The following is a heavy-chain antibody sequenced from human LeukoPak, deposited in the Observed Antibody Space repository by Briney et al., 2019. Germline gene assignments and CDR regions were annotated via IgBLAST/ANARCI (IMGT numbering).Heavy chain of an antibody. CDR2: IKQDGSEK. J-gene: IGHJ4*02. CDR3: ARDYYDFWSGRPYFDY. CDR1: GFTFSSYW. D-gene: IGHD3-3*01. Sequence: GGSLRLSCAASGFTFSSYWMSWVRQAPGKGLEWVANIKQDGSEKYYVDSVKGRFTISRDNAKNSLYLQMNGLRAEDTAVYYCARDYYDFWSGRPYFDYWGQGTLVTVSS. V-gene: IGHV3-7*01.